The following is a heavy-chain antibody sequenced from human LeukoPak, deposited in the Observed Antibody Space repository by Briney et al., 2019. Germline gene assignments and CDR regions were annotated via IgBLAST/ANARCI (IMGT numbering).Heavy chain of an antibody. CDR2: IYYSGST. V-gene: IGHV4-59*01. Sequence: SETLSLTCTVSGGSISSYYWSWIRQPPGKGLEWIGYIYYSGSTNYNPSLKSRVTISVDTSKNQFSLKLSYVTAADTAVYFCARESSWGNFDYSGQGTLVTVSS. D-gene: IGHD7-27*01. CDR1: GGSISSYY. CDR3: ARESSWGNFDY. J-gene: IGHJ4*02.